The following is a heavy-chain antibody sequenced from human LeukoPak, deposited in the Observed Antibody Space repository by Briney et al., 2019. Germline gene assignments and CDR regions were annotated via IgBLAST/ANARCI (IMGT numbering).Heavy chain of an antibody. J-gene: IGHJ4*02. V-gene: IGHV1-8*02. CDR2: INPNSGNT. D-gene: IGHD3-16*01. CDR1: GYTFTGYY. Sequence: VASVKVSCKASGYTFTGYYMHWVRQAPGQGLEWMGWINPNSGNTGYAQKFQGRVTMTRNTSISTAYMELSSLRSEDTAVYYCARVWGSVDYWGQGPLVTVSS. CDR3: ARVWGSVDY.